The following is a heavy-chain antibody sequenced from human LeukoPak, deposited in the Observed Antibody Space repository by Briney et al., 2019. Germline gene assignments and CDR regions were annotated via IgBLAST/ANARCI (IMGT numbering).Heavy chain of an antibody. CDR3: ARATRRGYDY. D-gene: IGHD3-22*01. CDR1: GFTFGIYG. CDR2: ISHDSDTK. Sequence: PGGSLRLSCAASGFTFGIYGMNWVRQSPGKGPEWVSYISHDSDTKYYVDSVKGRFSMSRDNAKRSLYLQMDSLRVEDTAVYYCARATRRGYDYWGQGTLVTVSS. V-gene: IGHV3-48*04. J-gene: IGHJ4*02.